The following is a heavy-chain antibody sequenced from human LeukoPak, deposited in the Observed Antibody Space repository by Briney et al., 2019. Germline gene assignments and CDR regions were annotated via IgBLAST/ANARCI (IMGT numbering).Heavy chain of an antibody. CDR1: GFTFSSYS. CDR2: ISSSSSYI. J-gene: IGHJ3*02. V-gene: IGHV3-21*01. Sequence: PGGSLRLSCAASGFTFSSYSMNWVRQAPGKGLEWVSSISSSSSYIYYADSVKGRFTISRDNAKNSLYLQMNSLRAEDTAVYYCATRAAADDAFDIWGQGTMVTVSS. CDR3: ATRAAADDAFDI. D-gene: IGHD6-13*01.